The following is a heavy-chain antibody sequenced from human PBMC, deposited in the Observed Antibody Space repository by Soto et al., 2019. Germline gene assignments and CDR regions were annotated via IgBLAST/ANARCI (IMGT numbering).Heavy chain of an antibody. CDR2: INHSGST. Sequence: PSETLSLTCAVYGGSFSGYYWSWIRQPPGKGLEWIGEINHSGSTNYNPSLKSRVTISVDTSKNQFSLKLSSVTAADTAVYYCARVRRGRGFWSGYVYWGQGTLVTVSS. D-gene: IGHD3-3*01. CDR1: GGSFSGYY. J-gene: IGHJ4*02. V-gene: IGHV4-34*01. CDR3: ARVRRGRGFWSGYVY.